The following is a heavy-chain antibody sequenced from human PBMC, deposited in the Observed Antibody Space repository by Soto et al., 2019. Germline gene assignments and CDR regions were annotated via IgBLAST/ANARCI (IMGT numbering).Heavy chain of an antibody. Sequence: SETLSLTCAVYGGSFSGYYWSWIRQPPGKGLEWIGEINHSGSANYNPSLKSRVTISVDTSKNQFSLKLSSVTAADTAVYYCARWDYYDSSGYYHPNYWGQGTLVTVSS. D-gene: IGHD3-22*01. J-gene: IGHJ4*02. CDR3: ARWDYYDSSGYYHPNY. CDR2: INHSGSA. CDR1: GGSFSGYY. V-gene: IGHV4-34*01.